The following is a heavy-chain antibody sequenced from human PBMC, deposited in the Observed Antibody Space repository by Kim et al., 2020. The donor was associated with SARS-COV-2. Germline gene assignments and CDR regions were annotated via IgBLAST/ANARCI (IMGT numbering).Heavy chain of an antibody. CDR3: ARSSYYGVDI. Sequence: SETLSLTCAVYGGSFSGYYWSGIRQPPGKGLEWIGEINHSGSTNYNPSLKSRVTISVDTSKNQFSLKLSSVTAADTAVYYCARSSYYGVDIWGQGTMVTVSS. CDR1: GGSFSGYY. D-gene: IGHD2-21*01. J-gene: IGHJ3*02. CDR2: INHSGST. V-gene: IGHV4-34*01.